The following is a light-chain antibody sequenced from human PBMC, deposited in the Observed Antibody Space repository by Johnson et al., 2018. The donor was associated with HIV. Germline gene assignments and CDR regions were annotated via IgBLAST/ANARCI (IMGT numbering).Light chain of an antibody. CDR1: SSNIGNNY. J-gene: IGLJ1*01. Sequence: QSVLTQPPSVSAAPGQKVTISCSGSSSNIGNNYVSWYQQLPGTAPKLLIYDNNKRPSGIADRFSDTKSGTSATLGITGLQTGDEADYYCGTWDSSLNAYVFGAATKVAVL. CDR2: DNN. CDR3: GTWDSSLNAYV. V-gene: IGLV1-51*01.